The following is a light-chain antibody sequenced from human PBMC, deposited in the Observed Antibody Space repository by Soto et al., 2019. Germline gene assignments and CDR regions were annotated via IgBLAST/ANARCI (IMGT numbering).Light chain of an antibody. CDR2: NNN. V-gene: IGLV1-44*01. J-gene: IGLJ3*02. CDR3: AAWHDSLNGPV. Sequence: QASRTQPPSASGTPGQMVTISCSGSSSNIGGNPVNWYQQLPGTAPKLLIYNNNQRPSGVPDRFSGSKSGTSASLAISGLQSEDEADYYCAAWHDSLNGPVFGGGTKVTVL. CDR1: SSNIGGNP.